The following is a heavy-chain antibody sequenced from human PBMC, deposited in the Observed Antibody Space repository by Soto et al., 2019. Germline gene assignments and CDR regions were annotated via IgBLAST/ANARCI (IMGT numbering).Heavy chain of an antibody. D-gene: IGHD5-12*01. J-gene: IGHJ6*02. Sequence: GGSLRLSCAASGFTFSSYGMHWVRQAPGKGLEWVAVISYDGSNKYYADSVKGRFTISRDNSKNTLYLQMNSLRAEDTAVYYCAKDLVVATNHPSVHYYYGMDVWGQGTTVTVSS. CDR2: ISYDGSNK. CDR1: GFTFSSYG. V-gene: IGHV3-30*18. CDR3: AKDLVVATNHPSVHYYYGMDV.